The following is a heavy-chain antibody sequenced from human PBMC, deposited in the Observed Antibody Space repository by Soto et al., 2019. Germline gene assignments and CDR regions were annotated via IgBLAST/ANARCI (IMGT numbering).Heavy chain of an antibody. D-gene: IGHD4-17*01. J-gene: IGHJ4*02. Sequence: SETLSLTCTVSGGSISSSSYYWGWIRQPPGKGLEWIGSIYYSGSTYYNPSLKSRVTISVDTSKNQFSLKLSSVTAADTAVYYCARLADYGGFYWGQGTLATVSS. CDR1: GGSISSSSYY. CDR2: IYYSGST. V-gene: IGHV4-39*01. CDR3: ARLADYGGFY.